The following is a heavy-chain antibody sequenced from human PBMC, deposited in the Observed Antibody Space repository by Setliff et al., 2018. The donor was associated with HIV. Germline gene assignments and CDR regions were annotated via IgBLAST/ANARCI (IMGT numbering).Heavy chain of an antibody. D-gene: IGHD3-22*01. CDR1: GGTFSSYP. CDR3: ARGGGGYYYVGAVDI. V-gene: IGHV1-69*13. CDR2: IIPIFGTT. J-gene: IGHJ3*02. Sequence: ASVKVSCKASGGTFSSYPISWVRQAPGRGLEWMGGIIPIFGTTHYAQKFQGRVTVTADESTSTAYMQLSSLRSDDTAVYYCARGGGGYYYVGAVDIWAKGQWSPSPQ.